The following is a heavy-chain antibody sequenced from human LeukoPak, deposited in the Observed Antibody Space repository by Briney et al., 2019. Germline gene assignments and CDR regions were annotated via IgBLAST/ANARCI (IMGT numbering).Heavy chain of an antibody. J-gene: IGHJ4*01. CDR3: ARDSTGEYYFDY. Sequence: GGSLRLSCAASGFTVSSNYRSWVRQAPGKGLEWVSVIYSGGSTYYADSVKGRFTISRDNSKNTLYLQMNSLRAEDTAVYYCARDSTGEYYFDYWGHGTLVTVSS. CDR1: GFTVSSNY. CDR2: IYSGGST. D-gene: IGHD7-27*01. V-gene: IGHV3-53*01.